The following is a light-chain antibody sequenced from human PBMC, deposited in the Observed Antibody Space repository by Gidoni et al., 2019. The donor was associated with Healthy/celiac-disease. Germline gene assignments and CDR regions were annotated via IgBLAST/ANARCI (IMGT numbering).Light chain of an antibody. CDR3: QQYNNWPT. CDR2: GCF. Sequence: YPAPPVCGPRERATPSFKASQGVSSNLCWVQEETCQGPKVLIHGCFHRGPCIPARFSGSGSGTEFTLTISSLQSEDFAVYYCQQYNNWPTFGQGTRLEIK. V-gene: IGKV3-15*01. CDR1: QGVSSN. J-gene: IGKJ5*01.